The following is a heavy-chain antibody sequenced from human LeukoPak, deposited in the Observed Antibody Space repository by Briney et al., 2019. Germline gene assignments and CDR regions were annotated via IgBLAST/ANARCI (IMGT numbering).Heavy chain of an antibody. CDR1: GGSISSGGYY. D-gene: IGHD3/OR15-3a*01. V-gene: IGHV3-23*01. J-gene: IGHJ4*02. CDR3: AKASTYYDFWRQFDY. CDR2: ISGSAGTT. Sequence: ETLSLTCTVSGGSISSGGYYWSWVRQAPGKGLEWVSAISGSAGTTYYADSVKGRFTISRDNSKNTLYLQMHSLRAEDTAVYYCAKASTYYDFWRQFDYWGQGTLVTVSS.